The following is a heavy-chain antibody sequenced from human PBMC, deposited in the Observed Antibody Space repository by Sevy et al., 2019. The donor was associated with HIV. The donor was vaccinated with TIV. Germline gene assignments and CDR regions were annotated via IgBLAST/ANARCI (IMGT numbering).Heavy chain of an antibody. CDR3: ARPTPRIAPSSAAFFDY. CDR1: GFTFSSFA. V-gene: IGHV3-23*01. Sequence: GGSLRLSCAASGFTFSSFAMSWVRHIPGKGLEWVSTINGHGGSPYYADSVKGRFTLSRDNSNNTVFLQMNRLRDEDTAVYYCARPTPRIAPSSAAFFDYWGQGTLVTVSS. J-gene: IGHJ4*02. D-gene: IGHD1-26*01. CDR2: INGHGGSP.